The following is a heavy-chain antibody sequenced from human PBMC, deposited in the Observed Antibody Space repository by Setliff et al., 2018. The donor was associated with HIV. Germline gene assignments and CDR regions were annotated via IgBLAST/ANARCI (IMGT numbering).Heavy chain of an antibody. V-gene: IGHV3-15*01. J-gene: IGHJ5*02. Sequence: GSLRLSCAASGFTFNNAWMAWVRQAPGKGLEWVGHIKSKTDGGTTDYAAPVKGRFTISRDDSKTTLYLQMNSLKTEDTAAYYCTTEDPWLRFGHWGQGTLVTVSS. D-gene: IGHD5-12*01. CDR2: IKSKTDGGTT. CDR1: GFTFNNAW. CDR3: TTEDPWLRFGH.